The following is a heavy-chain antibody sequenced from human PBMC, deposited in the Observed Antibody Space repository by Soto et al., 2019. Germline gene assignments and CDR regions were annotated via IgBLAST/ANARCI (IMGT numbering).Heavy chain of an antibody. D-gene: IGHD2-21*02. Sequence: HGESLKISCKGSGYSFTSYWIGWVRQMPGKGLEWMGIIYPGDSDTRYSPSFQGQVTISADKSISTAYLQWSSLKASDTAMYYCATSSRGGDSAPYYYYGMDVWGQGTTVTVSS. V-gene: IGHV5-51*01. J-gene: IGHJ6*02. CDR1: GYSFTSYW. CDR2: IYPGDSDT. CDR3: ATSSRGGDSAPYYYYGMDV.